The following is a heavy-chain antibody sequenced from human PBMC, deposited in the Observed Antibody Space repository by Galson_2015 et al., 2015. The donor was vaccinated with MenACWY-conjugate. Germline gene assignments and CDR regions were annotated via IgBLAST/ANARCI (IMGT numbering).Heavy chain of an antibody. Sequence: NWVRQAPGKGLEWVPYISSSGNTIYYADSVKGRFTISRDNAKNSLYLQMNSLRAEDTAVYYCARGVYDSSGYYFPWGQGTLVTVSS. CDR3: ARGVYDSSGYYFP. V-gene: IGHV3-48*03. CDR2: ISSSGNTI. J-gene: IGHJ1*01. D-gene: IGHD3-22*01.